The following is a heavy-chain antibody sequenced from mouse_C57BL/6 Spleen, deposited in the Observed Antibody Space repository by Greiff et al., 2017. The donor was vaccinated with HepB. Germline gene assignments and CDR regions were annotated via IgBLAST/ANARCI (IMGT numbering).Heavy chain of an antibody. D-gene: IGHD2-4*01. CDR2: ISSGGSYT. CDR1: GFTFSSYG. CDR3: ARERGDYDGNYAMDY. Sequence: EVKLMESGGDLVKPGGSLKLSCAASGFTFSSYGMSWVRQTPDKRLEWVATISSGGSYTYYPDSVKGRFTISRDNAKNTLYLQMSSLKSEDTAMYYCARERGDYDGNYAMDYWGQGTSVTVSS. J-gene: IGHJ4*01. V-gene: IGHV5-6*01.